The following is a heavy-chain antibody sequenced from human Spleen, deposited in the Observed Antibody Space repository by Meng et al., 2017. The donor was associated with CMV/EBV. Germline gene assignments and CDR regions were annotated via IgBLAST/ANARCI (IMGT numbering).Heavy chain of an antibody. J-gene: IGHJ5*02. CDR2: ISPNSGVT. V-gene: IGHV1-2*02. CDR3: ARPREQWLVYWFAP. D-gene: IGHD6-19*01. Sequence: AAGYPFTAYHIHWVRQGPGQGLEWMGWISPNSGVTNYAQTFQGRVTMTRDTSISTAYMELSNLSSDDPAVYYCARPREQWLVYWFAPWGQGTLVTVSS. CDR1: GYPFTAYH.